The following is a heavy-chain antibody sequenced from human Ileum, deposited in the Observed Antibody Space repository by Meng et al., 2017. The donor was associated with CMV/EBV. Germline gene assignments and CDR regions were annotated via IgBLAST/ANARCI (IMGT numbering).Heavy chain of an antibody. CDR2: ISGSGGTT. J-gene: IGHJ4*02. CDR3: AKDREGVAVSGQYYFDY. CDR1: FGVSGYA. V-gene: IGHV3-23*01. D-gene: IGHD6-19*01. Sequence: FGVSGYAMSWVRQVPGKGLEWVSTISGSGGTTFYADSVKGRFTISRDNSKNTLYLQMYSLRADDTAVYYCAKDREGVAVSGQYYFDYWGQGNLVTVSS.